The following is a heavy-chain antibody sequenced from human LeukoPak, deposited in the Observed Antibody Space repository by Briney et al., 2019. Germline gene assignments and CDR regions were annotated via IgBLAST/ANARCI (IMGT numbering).Heavy chain of an antibody. V-gene: IGHV1-18*01. CDR2: ISAYNGNT. CDR1: GYTFTSYG. Sequence: ASVKVSCKASGYTFTSYGTSWVRQAPGQGLEWMGWISAYNGNTNYAQKLQGRVTMTTDTSTSTAYMELRSLRSDDTAVYYCARVVEQWLVLDYWGQGTLVTVSS. D-gene: IGHD6-19*01. CDR3: ARVVEQWLVLDY. J-gene: IGHJ4*02.